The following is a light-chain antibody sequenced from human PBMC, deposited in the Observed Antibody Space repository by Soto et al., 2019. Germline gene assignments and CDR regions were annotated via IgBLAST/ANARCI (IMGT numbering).Light chain of an antibody. CDR2: GAS. V-gene: IGKV3-15*01. CDR3: QQYNNWPPT. CDR1: QSVSSSY. Sequence: EIVLTQSPGTLSLSPGERATLSCRASQSVSSSYLAWYQQKPGQAPRLLIYGASTRATGIPARFSGSGSGTDFTLTISSLQSEDFALYYCQQYNNWPPTFGQGTRLEIK. J-gene: IGKJ5*01.